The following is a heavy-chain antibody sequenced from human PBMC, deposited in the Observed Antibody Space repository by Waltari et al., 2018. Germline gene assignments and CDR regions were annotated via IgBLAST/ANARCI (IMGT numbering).Heavy chain of an antibody. D-gene: IGHD3-10*01. CDR3: AGIRRGYWFFDL. J-gene: IGHJ2*01. CDR2: ISSSSDWI. Sequence: DVQLVESGGGLVQPGGSLRLSCAASGFTFTTDSMNWVRQAPGKGLEWIAYISSSSDWIYSADSVKGRFTISRDNAKNSVYLQMNSLRADDTAVYYCAGIRRGYWFFDLWGRGTLVTVSS. V-gene: IGHV3-48*04. CDR1: GFTFTTDS.